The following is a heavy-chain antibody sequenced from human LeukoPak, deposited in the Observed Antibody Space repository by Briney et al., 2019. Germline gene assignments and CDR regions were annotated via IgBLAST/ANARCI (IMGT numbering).Heavy chain of an antibody. CDR2: ITSSSTYI. CDR3: ARDGWVDY. V-gene: IGHV3-21*01. D-gene: IGHD1-26*01. Sequence: PGGSLRLSCAASGFTFSGYSMNWVRQAPGKGLEWVLCITSSSTYISYADSVKGRFTISRDNAKNSLYLQMNSLRAEDTAVYYCARDGWVDYWGQGTLVTVSS. J-gene: IGHJ4*02. CDR1: GFTFSGYS.